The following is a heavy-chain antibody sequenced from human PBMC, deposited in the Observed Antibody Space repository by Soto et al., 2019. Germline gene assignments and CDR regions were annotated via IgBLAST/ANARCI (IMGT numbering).Heavy chain of an antibody. CDR3: ARDNWVVDTDYFDY. CDR1: GFTFSSYA. V-gene: IGHV3-30-3*01. J-gene: IGHJ4*02. Sequence: GGSLRLSCAASGFTFSSYAMHWVRQAPGKGLEWVAVISYDGSNKYYADSVKGRFTISRDNSKNTLYLQMNSLRAEDTAVYYCARDNWVVDTDYFDYWGQGTLVTVSS. D-gene: IGHD5-18*01. CDR2: ISYDGSNK.